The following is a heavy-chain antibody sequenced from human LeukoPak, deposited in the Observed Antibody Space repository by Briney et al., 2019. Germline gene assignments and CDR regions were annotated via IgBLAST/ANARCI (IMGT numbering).Heavy chain of an antibody. CDR2: ISGSGGST. CDR3: AKYSSSGIRYYFDY. D-gene: IGHD3-22*01. Sequence: PGGSLRLSCAASGFTFSSYAMSWVRQAPGKGLEWVSAISGSGGSTYYADSVEGRFTISRDNSKNTLYLQMNSLRAEDTAVYYCAKYSSSGIRYYFDYWGQGTLVTVSS. V-gene: IGHV3-23*01. J-gene: IGHJ4*02. CDR1: GFTFSSYA.